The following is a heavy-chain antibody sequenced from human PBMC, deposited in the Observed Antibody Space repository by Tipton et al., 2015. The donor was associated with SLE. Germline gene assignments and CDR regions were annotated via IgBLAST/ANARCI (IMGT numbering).Heavy chain of an antibody. CDR1: GGSISSGGYY. Sequence: TLSLTCTVSGGSISSGGYYWSWIRQHPGKGLEWIGYIYYSGSTYYNPSLKSRVTISVDTSKNQFSLKLSSVTAADTAVYYCARGISPELAYCSSTSCPLGFDPWGQGTLVTVSS. V-gene: IGHV4-31*03. J-gene: IGHJ5*02. D-gene: IGHD2-2*01. CDR3: ARGISPELAYCSSTSCPLGFDP. CDR2: IYYSGST.